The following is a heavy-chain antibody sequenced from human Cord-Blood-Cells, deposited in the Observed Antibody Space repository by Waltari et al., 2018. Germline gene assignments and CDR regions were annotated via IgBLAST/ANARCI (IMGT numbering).Heavy chain of an antibody. CDR1: GYTFTSYA. CDR3: ARDGSLDAFDI. CDR2: INAGNGNT. Sequence: QVQLVQSGAEVKKPGASVKVSCKASGYTFTSYAMHWVRQAPGQRLEWMGWINAGNGNTKDSQKFQGRVTITRYTSASTAYMELSSLRSEDTAVYYCARDGSLDAFDIWGQGTMVTVSS. V-gene: IGHV1-3*01. J-gene: IGHJ3*02.